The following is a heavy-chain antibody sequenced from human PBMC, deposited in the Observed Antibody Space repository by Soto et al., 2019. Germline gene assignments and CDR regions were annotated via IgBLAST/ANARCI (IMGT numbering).Heavy chain of an antibody. CDR2: IFSNDEK. J-gene: IGHJ4*02. Sequence: QVTLKESSPVLVKPTETLTLTCTVSGFSLSNARMGVSWIRQPPGKALEWLAHIFSNDEKSYITSLKSRLTISKDTSKSQVVLTMTNMDPVDTATYYCARITRYYSDSSGYYYLFDYWGQGTLVTVSS. D-gene: IGHD3-22*01. CDR1: GFSLSNARMG. CDR3: ARITRYYSDSSGYYYLFDY. V-gene: IGHV2-26*01.